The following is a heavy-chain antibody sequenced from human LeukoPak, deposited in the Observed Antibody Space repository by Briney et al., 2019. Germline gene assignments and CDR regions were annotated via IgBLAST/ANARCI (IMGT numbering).Heavy chain of an antibody. J-gene: IGHJ4*02. CDR2: FDPEDGET. CDR3: ATDRLGYCSSTSCYFDY. Sequence: ASVKVSCKVFGYTLTELSVHWVRQAPGKGLEWMAGFDPEDGETIYAQKFQGRVTMTEDTSTDTAYMELSSLRSEDTAVYYCATDRLGYCSSTSCYFDYWGQGTLVTVSS. CDR1: GYTLTELS. D-gene: IGHD2-2*01. V-gene: IGHV1-24*01.